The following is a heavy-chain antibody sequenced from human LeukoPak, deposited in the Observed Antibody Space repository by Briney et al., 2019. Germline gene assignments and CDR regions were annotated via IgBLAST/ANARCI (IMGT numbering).Heavy chain of an antibody. D-gene: IGHD3-10*01. CDR3: ARVAYGSGSYYLDY. CDR2: IYYSGSP. Sequence: SETLSLTCTVSGGSISSYSWSWIRQPPGKGLEWIGYIYYSGSPNYNPSLKSRVTMSLDTSKKQFSLKLISVTAADTAVYYCARVAYGSGSYYLDYWGRGTLVTVSS. CDR1: GGSISSYS. J-gene: IGHJ4*02. V-gene: IGHV4-59*01.